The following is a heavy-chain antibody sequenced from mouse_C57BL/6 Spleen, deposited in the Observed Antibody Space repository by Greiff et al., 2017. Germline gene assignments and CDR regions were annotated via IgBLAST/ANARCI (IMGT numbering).Heavy chain of an antibody. J-gene: IGHJ3*01. CDR1: GYTFTSSC. CDR3: AKGYRNYEFDD. D-gene: IGHD2-5*01. Sequence: QVQLQQSGADLANPGASVKLSCKASGYTFTSSCLHWVKQRPGQCLEWIGYIYPSSGYTKYNKKFKVKATLTADKSSSTAYMKLSSLTYEDSAVYYWAKGYRNYEFDDWGKGTLVTVSA. CDR2: IYPSSGYT. V-gene: IGHV1-7*01.